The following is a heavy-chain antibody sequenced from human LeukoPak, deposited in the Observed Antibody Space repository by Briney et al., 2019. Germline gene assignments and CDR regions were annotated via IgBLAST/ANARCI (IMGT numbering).Heavy chain of an antibody. CDR3: TRRADWLDY. V-gene: IGHV3-49*04. D-gene: IGHD3-9*01. CDR2: IRSKAYGGTT. Sequence: GGSLRLSCTASGFTFGDYAMTWVRQAPGKGLEWVGFIRSKAYGGTTEYAASVKGRFTISRDDSKSIAYLQMNSLKTEYTAVYYCTRRADWLDYWGQGTLVTVSS. CDR1: GFTFGDYA. J-gene: IGHJ4*02.